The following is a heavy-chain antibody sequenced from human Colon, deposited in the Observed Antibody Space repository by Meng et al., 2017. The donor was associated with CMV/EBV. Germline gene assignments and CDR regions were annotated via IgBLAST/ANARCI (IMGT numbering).Heavy chain of an antibody. Sequence: ASVKVSCKASGYTFTYYYLHWIRQAPGQGLEWMGWINSNSGGTKYAQKFHDRVTMTRDTSIRTAYMELSRLTSDDTAVYFCARYVVESPRGFDIWGLGTMVTVSS. CDR1: GYTFTYYY. D-gene: IGHD2-21*01. V-gene: IGHV1-2*02. J-gene: IGHJ3*02. CDR3: ARYVVESPRGFDI. CDR2: INSNSGGT.